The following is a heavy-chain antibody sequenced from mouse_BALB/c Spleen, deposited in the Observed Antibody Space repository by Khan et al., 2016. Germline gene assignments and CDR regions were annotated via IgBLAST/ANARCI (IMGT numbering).Heavy chain of an antibody. Sequence: QVQLQQSGAELARPGASVKLSCKASGYTFTSYWMQWVKQRPGQGLEWIGAIYPGDGDTRYTQKFKGKATLTADKSSSTAYMQLSSLAPEDSAVYYWASYYGSSYDYFDYWGQGTTLTVSS. CDR1: GYTFTSYW. D-gene: IGHD1-1*01. CDR2: IYPGDGDT. CDR3: ASYYGSSYDYFDY. V-gene: IGHV1-87*01. J-gene: IGHJ2*01.